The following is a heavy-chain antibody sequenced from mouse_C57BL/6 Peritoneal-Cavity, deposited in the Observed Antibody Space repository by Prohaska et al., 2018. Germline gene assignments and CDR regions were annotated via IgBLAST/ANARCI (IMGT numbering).Heavy chain of an antibody. D-gene: IGHD2-2*01. CDR1: GFTLSDYG. V-gene: IGHV5-17*01. J-gene: IGHJ3*01. CDR3: ARVHGSALFAY. CDR2: ISSVSSTS. Sequence: EVQLVESWGGLVKPGGSLKLSCAASGFTLSDYGMHLVRQGPEQGLEWVVYISSVSSTSYYADTVQGRFTISRDNVKNTLFLQMTLLCSQHTATNYCARVHGSALFAYWGQGTLVPFSA.